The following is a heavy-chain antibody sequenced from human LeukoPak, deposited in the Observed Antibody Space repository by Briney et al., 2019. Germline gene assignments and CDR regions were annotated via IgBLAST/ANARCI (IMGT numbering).Heavy chain of an antibody. CDR1: GFTVSSSY. Sequence: PGGSLRLSCAVSGFTVSSSYMSWVRQAPGKGLEWVSLIYSGGSTYYADSVKGRFTISRDNSKNTVYLQMNSLRAEDTAIYYCARGAYRISWPGIDYWGQGTLVTVSS. CDR3: ARGAYRISWPGIDY. D-gene: IGHD3-16*02. V-gene: IGHV3-53*01. CDR2: IYSGGST. J-gene: IGHJ4*02.